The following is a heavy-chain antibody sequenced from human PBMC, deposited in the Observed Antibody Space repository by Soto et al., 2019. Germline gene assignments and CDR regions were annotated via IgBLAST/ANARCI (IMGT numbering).Heavy chain of an antibody. CDR1: GYTFISYG. Sequence: QLVQSGAEVKKPGSSVKVSCKASGYTFISYGIGWVRQAPGQGLEWMGWITTHNDNTNYAQQFQGRVTFTTDTSTSTAYMELRYLTSDDTAVYDCARVYSSGWKGLGYLGQGTLVTVSS. J-gene: IGHJ4*02. CDR2: ITTHNDNT. V-gene: IGHV1-18*01. CDR3: ARVYSSGWKGLGY. D-gene: IGHD6-19*01.